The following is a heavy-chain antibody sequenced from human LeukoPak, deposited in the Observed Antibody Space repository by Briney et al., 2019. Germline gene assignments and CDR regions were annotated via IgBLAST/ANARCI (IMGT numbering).Heavy chain of an antibody. CDR2: IYYSGST. D-gene: IGHD5-18*01. Sequence: PSQTLSLTCTVSGGSISSGGYYWSWIRQHPGKGLEWIGYIYYSGSTYYNPSLKSRVTISVDTSKNQFSLKLSSVTAADTAVYYCARESRGYSYGCFDYWGQGTLVTVSS. V-gene: IGHV4-30-4*08. CDR3: ARESRGYSYGCFDY. J-gene: IGHJ4*02. CDR1: GGSISSGGYY.